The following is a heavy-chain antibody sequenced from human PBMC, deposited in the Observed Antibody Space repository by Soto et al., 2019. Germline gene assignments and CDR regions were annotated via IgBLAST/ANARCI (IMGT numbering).Heavy chain of an antibody. D-gene: IGHD5-18*01. CDR2: ISAYNDNT. V-gene: IGHV1-18*01. J-gene: IGHJ4*02. CDR1: GYTFTSYG. CDR3: ASFQPPCGCDYGYKNAF. Sequence: ASVKVSCKASGYTFTSYGISWVRQAPGQGLEWMGWISAYNDNTNYAQKLQGRVTMTTDTSTSTAYMELRSLRSDDTAVYYCASFQPPCGCDYGYKNAFWARGPLDPVSA.